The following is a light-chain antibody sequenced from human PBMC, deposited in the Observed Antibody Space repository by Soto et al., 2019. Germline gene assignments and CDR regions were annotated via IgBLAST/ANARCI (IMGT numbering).Light chain of an antibody. J-gene: IGLJ1*01. CDR2: EVS. CDR3: SSCTSSSTCL. CDR1: SSDVGGYNY. V-gene: IGLV2-14*01. Sequence: QSALTQPASVSGSPGQSITISCTGTSSDVGGYNYVSWYQQHPGKAPKLIIYEVSNRPSGVSNRFSGSKSGNTASLTISGLQAEDETDYYCSSCTSSSTCLFGTWTKLTVL.